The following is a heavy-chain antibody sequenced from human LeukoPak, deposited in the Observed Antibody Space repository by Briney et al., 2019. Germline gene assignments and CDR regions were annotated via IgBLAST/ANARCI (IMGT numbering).Heavy chain of an antibody. D-gene: IGHD3-9*01. CDR3: ARQAVLRYFDSPI. CDR2: IYYSGST. Sequence: SETLSLTCTVSGGSISSSSYYWGWIRQPPGKGLEWIGSIYYSGSTNYNPSLKSRVTISVDTSKNQFSLKLSSVTAADTAVYYCARQAVLRYFDSPIWGQGTMVAVSS. CDR1: GGSISSSSYY. V-gene: IGHV4-39*01. J-gene: IGHJ3*02.